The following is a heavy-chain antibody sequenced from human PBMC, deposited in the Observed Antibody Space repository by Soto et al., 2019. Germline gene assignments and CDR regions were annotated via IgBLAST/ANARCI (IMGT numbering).Heavy chain of an antibody. V-gene: IGHV3-23*01. Sequence: GGSLRLSCAASGFTFSNYAMSWVRQAPGMGLEWVSTLGVRSTYYADSVKGRFTISRGNSNNALYLQMNSLRVGDTAVYYCAKGTLVKPPGTRAFDVWRQGTMFTVSS. CDR2: LGVRST. D-gene: IGHD6-13*01. CDR1: GFTFSNYA. CDR3: AKGTLVKPPGTRAFDV. J-gene: IGHJ3*01.